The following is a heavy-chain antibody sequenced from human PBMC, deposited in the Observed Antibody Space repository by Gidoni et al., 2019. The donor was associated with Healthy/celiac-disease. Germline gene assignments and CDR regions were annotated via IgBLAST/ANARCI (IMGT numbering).Heavy chain of an antibody. Sequence: QVQLVQSGAEVKKPGSSVKVSCTASGRPFSSYAIRRVRQAPGQGLEWMEGIIPICVTANYAQKFQARVTITADKSTNTAYMELSSLRSEDTAVYYCAREGGYKIGLALLWGQGTLVTVSS. CDR2: IIPICVTA. J-gene: IGHJ4*02. CDR1: GRPFSSYA. CDR3: AREGGYKIGLALL. V-gene: IGHV1-69*06. D-gene: IGHD5-12*01.